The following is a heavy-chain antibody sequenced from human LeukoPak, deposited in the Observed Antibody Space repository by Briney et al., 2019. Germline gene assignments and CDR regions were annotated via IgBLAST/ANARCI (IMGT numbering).Heavy chain of an antibody. Sequence: SETLSLTCAVSGASISSNNWWSWVRQSPGKGLEWIGEIYHSGSTNYNPSLKSRVTISVDKSKNQFSLKLSSVTAADTAVYYCADLPTGSYFVNWGQGTLVTVFS. D-gene: IGHD1-26*01. J-gene: IGHJ4*02. CDR2: IYHSGST. V-gene: IGHV4-4*02. CDR1: GASISSNNW. CDR3: ADLPTGSYFVN.